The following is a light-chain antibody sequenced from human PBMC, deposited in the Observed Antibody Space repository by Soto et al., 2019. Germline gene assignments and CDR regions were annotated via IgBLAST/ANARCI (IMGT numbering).Light chain of an antibody. J-gene: IGKJ1*01. CDR1: QSIGNW. V-gene: IGKV1-5*03. CDR3: QQYSSYSWT. CDR2: KAS. Sequence: DIQMTQFPSTLSASVGDRITITCRASQSIGNWLAWYQQKPGKAPKLLIYKASSSESGVPSRFSGSESGTEFTLTISSLQPDDFATYYCQQYSSYSWTFGQGTKVDI.